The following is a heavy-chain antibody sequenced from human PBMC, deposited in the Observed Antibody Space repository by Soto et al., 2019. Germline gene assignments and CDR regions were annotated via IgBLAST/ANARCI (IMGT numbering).Heavy chain of an antibody. V-gene: IGHV3-30*18. CDR1: GFTFSNYG. CDR2: TSYDGNNE. CDR3: AKGQRWLSLYYYAMDV. D-gene: IGHD6-19*01. J-gene: IGHJ6*02. Sequence: QVQLVESGGGVVQPGRSLRLSCAASGFTFSNYGMHWVRQAPGKGLEWVAVTSYDGNNEYYADSVKGRFTISRDNSKNTLYLQMNRLRAEDTAVYYCAKGQRWLSLYYYAMDVWGQGTTVTVSS.